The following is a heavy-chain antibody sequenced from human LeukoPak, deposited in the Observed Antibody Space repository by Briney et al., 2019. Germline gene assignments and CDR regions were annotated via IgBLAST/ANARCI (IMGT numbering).Heavy chain of an antibody. V-gene: IGHV3-23*01. D-gene: IGHD2-15*01. Sequence: GGSLRLSCAASGFTFSSYAMSWVRQAPGKGLEWVSAISGSGGSTYYADSVKGRFTISRGNSKNTLYLQMNSLRAEDTAVYYCAKSRRVVVAASNDYWGQGTLVTVSS. J-gene: IGHJ4*02. CDR2: ISGSGGST. CDR1: GFTFSSYA. CDR3: AKSRRVVVAASNDY.